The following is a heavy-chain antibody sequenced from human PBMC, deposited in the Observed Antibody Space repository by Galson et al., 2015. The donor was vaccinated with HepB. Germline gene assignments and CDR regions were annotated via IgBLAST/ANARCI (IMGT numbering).Heavy chain of an antibody. CDR1: GYTFTSYD. D-gene: IGHD6-6*01. Sequence: SVKVSCKASGYTFTSYDINWVRQATGQGLEWMGWMNPNSGNIGYAQKFQGRVTMTRNTSISTAYMELSSLRSEDTAVYYCARVRPKKYSSSSRLYYYYGMDVWGQGTTVTVSS. CDR3: ARVRPKKYSSSSRLYYYYGMDV. J-gene: IGHJ6*02. V-gene: IGHV1-8*01. CDR2: MNPNSGNI.